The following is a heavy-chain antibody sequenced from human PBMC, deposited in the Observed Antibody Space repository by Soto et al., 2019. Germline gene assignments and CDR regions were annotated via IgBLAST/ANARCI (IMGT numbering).Heavy chain of an antibody. CDR3: ARFSSELMAFDI. V-gene: IGHV3-23*01. J-gene: IGHJ3*02. Sequence: HPGGSLRLSCAASGFIFSNYVMSWVRQAPGKGLEWVSSISDSGGTSYYADSVQGRFTISRDNSKNTLYLQMNSLRAEDTAIYYCARFSSELMAFDIWGQGTMVTVSS. D-gene: IGHD6-6*01. CDR2: ISDSGGTS. CDR1: GFIFSNYV.